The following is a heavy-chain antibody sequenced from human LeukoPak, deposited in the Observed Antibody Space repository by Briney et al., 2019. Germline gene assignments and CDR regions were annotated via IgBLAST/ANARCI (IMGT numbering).Heavy chain of an antibody. CDR1: GFTYSSYG. V-gene: IGHV3-30*18. Sequence: QAGGSLRLSCAASGFTYSSYGMHWVRQAPGKGLEWVAVTSYDGSNKYYADSVKGRFTISRDNSKNTVYLQMNSLRAEDTAVYYCAKDRRIAAAGKYYYYYNGMDVWGQGTTVTVSS. CDR2: TSYDGSNK. CDR3: AKDRRIAAAGKYYYYYNGMDV. J-gene: IGHJ6*02. D-gene: IGHD6-13*01.